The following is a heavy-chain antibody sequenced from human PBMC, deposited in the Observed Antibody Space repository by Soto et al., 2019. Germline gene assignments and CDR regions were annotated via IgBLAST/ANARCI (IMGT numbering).Heavy chain of an antibody. J-gene: IGHJ4*02. CDR1: GDSISSPHYY. CDR3: AREPKQNYDSSPWNGGFDS. V-gene: IGHV4-30-4*01. Sequence: QVHLQESGPGLVKPSQTLSLSCTVSGDSISSPHYYWTWIRQPPGKGLEWVGYTSYTGNNFYNPALKSRVAMSVDPSTNQFSLKLASVTDADTAVYFCAREPKQNYDSSPWNGGFDSWGPGTLVTVSS. CDR2: TSYTGNN. D-gene: IGHD3-22*01.